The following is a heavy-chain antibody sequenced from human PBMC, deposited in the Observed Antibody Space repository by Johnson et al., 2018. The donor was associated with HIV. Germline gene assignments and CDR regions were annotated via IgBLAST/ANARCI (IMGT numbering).Heavy chain of an antibody. CDR2: ISYDGSKR. J-gene: IGHJ3*02. V-gene: IGHV3-30*07. CDR1: RFTFSSYA. Sequence: QVQLVESGGGVVQPGRSLRLSCAASRFTFSSYAMHWVRQAPGKGLEWVAVISYDGSKRYYADSVRGRFTISRDNSKNTLYLQMNSLRAEDTAVYYCARACRDGYTCDVFDIWGQGTLVTVSS. D-gene: IGHD5-24*01. CDR3: ARACRDGYTCDVFDI.